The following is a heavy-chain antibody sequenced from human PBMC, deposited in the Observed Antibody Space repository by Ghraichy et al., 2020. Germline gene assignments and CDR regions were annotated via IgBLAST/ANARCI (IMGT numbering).Heavy chain of an antibody. J-gene: IGHJ6*03. CDR2: ISSSSSTI. V-gene: IGHV3-48*01. CDR1: GFTFSSYS. D-gene: IGHD6-19*01. Sequence: GGSLRLSCAASGFTFSSYSMNWVRQAPGKGLEWVSYISSSSSTIYYADSVKGRFTISRDNAKNSLYLQMNSLRAEDTAVYYCAREGSGWSDYYYYMDVWGKGTTVTVSS. CDR3: AREGSGWSDYYYYMDV.